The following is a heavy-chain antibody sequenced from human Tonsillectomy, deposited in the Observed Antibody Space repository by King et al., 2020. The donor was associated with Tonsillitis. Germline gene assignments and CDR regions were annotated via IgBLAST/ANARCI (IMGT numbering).Heavy chain of an antibody. Sequence: QLQESGPGLVKPSQTLSLTCTVSGGSISSGSYYWSWIRQHPGKGLEWIGYIYYSGSTYYNPSLQSRVIISVDTSKNQFSLKLSSVTAADTAVYYCARDNGNYYYGMDVWDQGTTVTVSS. V-gene: IGHV4-31*03. J-gene: IGHJ6*02. CDR2: IYYSGST. D-gene: IGHD2-8*01. CDR1: GGSISSGSYY. CDR3: ARDNGNYYYGMDV.